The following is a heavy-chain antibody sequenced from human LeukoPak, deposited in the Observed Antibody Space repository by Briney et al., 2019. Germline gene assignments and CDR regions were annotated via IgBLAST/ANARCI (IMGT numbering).Heavy chain of an antibody. D-gene: IGHD2-2*02. Sequence: GGSLRLSCAASGFTFSSYSMNWVRQAPGKGLEWVSYISSSSGTIYYADSVKGRFTISRDDAKNSLYLQMNSLRAEDTAVYYCAREGCSSTSCYMAWWFDPWGQGTLVTVSS. CDR1: GFTFSSYS. V-gene: IGHV3-48*04. J-gene: IGHJ5*02. CDR2: ISSSSGTI. CDR3: AREGCSSTSCYMAWWFDP.